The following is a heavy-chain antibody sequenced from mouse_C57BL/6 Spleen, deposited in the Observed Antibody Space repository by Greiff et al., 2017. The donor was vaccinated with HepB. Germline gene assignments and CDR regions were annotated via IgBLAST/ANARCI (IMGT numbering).Heavy chain of an antibody. J-gene: IGHJ4*01. CDR2: IDPSDSYT. V-gene: IGHV1-50*01. Sequence: QVQLQQPGAELVKPGASVKLSCKASGYTFTSYWMQWVKQRPGQGLEWIGEIDPSDSYTNYNQKLKGKATLTVDTSSSTAYMQLSSLTSEDSAVYYCARSETTVVATDYAMDYWGQGTSVTVSS. D-gene: IGHD1-1*01. CDR3: ARSETTVVATDYAMDY. CDR1: GYTFTSYW.